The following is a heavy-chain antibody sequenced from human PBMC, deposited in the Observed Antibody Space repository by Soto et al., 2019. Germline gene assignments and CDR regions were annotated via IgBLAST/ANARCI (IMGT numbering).Heavy chain of an antibody. D-gene: IGHD3-10*01. CDR1: GDSVSSNSAA. Sequence: SQTLSLTCAISGDSVSSNSAAWDWIRQSPSRGLEWLGRTYYRSKWYNDYAVSVKSRITINPDTSKNQFSLQLNSVTPEDTAVYYCASEEGDYGSGSYYNNWFDPWGQETLVTVSS. CDR3: ASEEGDYGSGSYYNNWFDP. CDR2: TYYRSKWYN. J-gene: IGHJ5*02. V-gene: IGHV6-1*01.